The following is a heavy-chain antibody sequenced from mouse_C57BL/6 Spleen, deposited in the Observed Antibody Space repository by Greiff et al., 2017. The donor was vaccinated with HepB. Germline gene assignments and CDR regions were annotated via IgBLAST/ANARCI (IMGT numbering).Heavy chain of an antibody. J-gene: IGHJ2*01. V-gene: IGHV1-81*01. CDR1: GYTFTSYG. CDR3: AVIYDGYHY. D-gene: IGHD2-3*01. CDR2: IYPRSGNT. Sequence: VKLMESGAELARPGASVKLSCKASGYTFTSYGISWVKQRTGQGLEWIGEIYPRSGNTYYNEKFKGKATLTADKSSSTAYMELRSLTSEDSAVYFCAVIYDGYHYWGQGTTLTVSS.